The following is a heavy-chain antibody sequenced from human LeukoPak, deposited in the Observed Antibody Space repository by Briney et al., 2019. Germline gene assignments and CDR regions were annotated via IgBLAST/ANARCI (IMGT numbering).Heavy chain of an antibody. CDR3: LRAGRSVGMAV. D-gene: IGHD1-26*01. CDR2: INHSGSS. J-gene: IGHJ6*02. V-gene: IGHV4-34*01. CDR1: GGSFSGYY. Sequence: SETLSLTCAVYGGSFSGYYWSWLRQPPGKGLEWFGDINHSGSSNYNASLKSRGTISVDTSKNKFSLKLSSVTAANRAAYYCLRAGRSVGMAVWGPGTTVTVSS.